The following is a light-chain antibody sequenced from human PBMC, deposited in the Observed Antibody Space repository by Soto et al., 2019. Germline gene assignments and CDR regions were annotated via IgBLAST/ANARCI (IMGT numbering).Light chain of an antibody. CDR1: QSISSW. J-gene: IGKJ1*01. CDR3: QQYNSYSWT. Sequence: IPMTQSPSSLSASVGDRVTITCRASQSISSWLAWYQQKPGKAPKLLIYDASSLESGVPSRFSGSGSGTEFTLTITSLQPDGFATYYCQQYNSYSWTFGQGTKVDI. CDR2: DAS. V-gene: IGKV1-5*01.